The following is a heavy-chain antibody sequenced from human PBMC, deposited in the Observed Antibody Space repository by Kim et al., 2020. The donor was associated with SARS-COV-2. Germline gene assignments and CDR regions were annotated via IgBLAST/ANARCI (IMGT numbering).Heavy chain of an antibody. J-gene: IGHJ3*01. D-gene: IGHD3-10*01. CDR3: ARFGAGERWPGDAFAS. V-gene: IGHV4-39*01. CDR1: GGSFASTSDF. Sequence: SETLSLTCSVSGGSFASTSDFWGWVRQPPGKGLEWIGSVLYGGKTIYSPSLESRATLFVDTSKSQFSLKLTSVTAADTAVYYCARFGAGERWPGDAFASWGQGTTVTVSS. CDR2: VLYGGKT.